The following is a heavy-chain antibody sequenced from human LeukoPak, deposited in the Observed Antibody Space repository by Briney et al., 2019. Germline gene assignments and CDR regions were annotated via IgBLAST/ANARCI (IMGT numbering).Heavy chain of an antibody. J-gene: IGHJ4*02. CDR2: ISRSSTTI. CDR3: AKIPSGYDFYYFDY. V-gene: IGHV3-48*01. CDR1: GFTFSNYS. D-gene: IGHD5-12*01. Sequence: GGSLRLSCAASGFTFSNYSMNWVRQAPGKGLEWVSYISRSSTTIYYADSVKGRFTISRDNAKNPLYLQMNSLRAEDTAVYYCAKIPSGYDFYYFDYWGQGTLVTVSS.